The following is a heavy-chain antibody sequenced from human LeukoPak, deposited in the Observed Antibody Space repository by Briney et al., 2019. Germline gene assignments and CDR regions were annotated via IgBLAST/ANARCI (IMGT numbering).Heavy chain of an antibody. CDR2: INWNSGSI. D-gene: IGHD1-26*01. V-gene: IGHV3-9*01. CDR3: AKDMMAIVGGTTSAFDM. Sequence: GGSLRLSCAASGFTFDDYAMHWVRQAPGKGLEWVSGINWNSGSIDYAESVKGRFTISRDNAKNSLYLQMNSLRAEDTALYYCAKDMMAIVGGTTSAFDMWGQGTMVTVSS. CDR1: GFTFDDYA. J-gene: IGHJ3*02.